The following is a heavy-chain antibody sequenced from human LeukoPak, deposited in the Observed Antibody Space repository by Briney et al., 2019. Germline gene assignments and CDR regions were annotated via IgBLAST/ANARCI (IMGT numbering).Heavy chain of an antibody. J-gene: IGHJ4*02. V-gene: IGHV3-9*03. CDR2: ISWNSGSI. CDR1: GFTFDDYA. CDR3: AKDTRRNTAAVFDY. D-gene: IGHD2-2*01. Sequence: GGSLRLSCAASGFTFDDYAMHWVRQAPGKGREWVSVISWNSGSIGYAVSVKGRFTISRDNAKNSLYLRINSLRAEDMALYYCAKDTRRNTAAVFDYWGQGTLVTVSS.